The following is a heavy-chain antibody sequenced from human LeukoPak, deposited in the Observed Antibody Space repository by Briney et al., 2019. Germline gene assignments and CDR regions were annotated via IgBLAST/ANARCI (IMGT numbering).Heavy chain of an antibody. CDR2: IRYDGSNK. CDR1: GFTFSSHG. D-gene: IGHD6-6*01. Sequence: GGSLRLSCAASGFTFSSHGMHWVRQAPGKGLEWVAFIRYDGSNKYYADSVKGRFTISRDNSKNTLYLQMNSLRAEDTAVYYCAKVVEQLVFLPYDYWGQGTLVTVSS. J-gene: IGHJ4*02. V-gene: IGHV3-30*02. CDR3: AKVVEQLVFLPYDY.